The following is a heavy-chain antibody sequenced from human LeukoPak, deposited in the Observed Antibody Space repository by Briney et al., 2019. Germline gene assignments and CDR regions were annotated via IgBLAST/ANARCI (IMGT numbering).Heavy chain of an antibody. CDR3: AKAAEQWLEGNWFDP. J-gene: IGHJ5*02. V-gene: IGHV3-23*01. CDR1: GFTFSSYA. D-gene: IGHD6-19*01. Sequence: GSLRLSCAASGFTFSSYAMSWVRQAPGKGPEWVSAISGSGGSTYYADSVKGRFTISRDNSKNTLYLQMNSLRAEDTAVYYCAKAAEQWLEGNWFDPWGQGTLVTVSS. CDR2: ISGSGGST.